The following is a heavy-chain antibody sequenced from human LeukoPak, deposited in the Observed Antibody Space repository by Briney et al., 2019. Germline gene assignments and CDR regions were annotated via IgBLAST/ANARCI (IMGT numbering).Heavy chain of an antibody. CDR3: SKSPESDRGVIYFDY. CDR2: IIPIFGTA. CDR1: GGTFSSYA. J-gene: IGHJ4*02. D-gene: IGHD3-10*01. Sequence: SVKVSCKASGGTFSSYAISWVRQAPGEGLEWMGGIIPIFGTANYAQKFQGRVTITTDESTSTAYMELSSLRSEDTAVYYCSKSPESDRGVIYFDYWGQGTLVTVSS. V-gene: IGHV1-69*05.